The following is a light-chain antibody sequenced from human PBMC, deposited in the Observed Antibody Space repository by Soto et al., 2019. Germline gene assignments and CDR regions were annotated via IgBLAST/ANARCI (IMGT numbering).Light chain of an antibody. CDR3: QQRTHWPPVT. J-gene: IGKJ5*01. V-gene: IGKV3-11*01. CDR1: QSVSSH. CDR2: DAS. Sequence: EIVLTQSPATLSLSPGERATLSCRASQSVSSHLAWYQQKPGQAPRLLIYDASNRATGIPARFSGSGSGTDFTLTISSLEPEDFAVYYCQQRTHWPPVTFGQGTRLEIK.